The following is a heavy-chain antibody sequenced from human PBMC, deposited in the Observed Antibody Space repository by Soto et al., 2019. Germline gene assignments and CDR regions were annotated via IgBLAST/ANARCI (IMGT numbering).Heavy chain of an antibody. CDR2: IIPIIGII. Sequence: QVQLVQSGAEVKKPGSSVKVSCQAYGGTFRTYTLTWVRQAPGQGLEWMGRIIPIIGIINYAQKFQGRVTISADKFTCTAYRELTGLRSDDTAVYYCAGDPDSHYNDSHASSYPWGQGTLVTVSS. CDR1: GGTFRTYT. CDR3: AGDPDSHYNDSHASSYP. V-gene: IGHV1-69*08. J-gene: IGHJ5*02. D-gene: IGHD4-4*01.